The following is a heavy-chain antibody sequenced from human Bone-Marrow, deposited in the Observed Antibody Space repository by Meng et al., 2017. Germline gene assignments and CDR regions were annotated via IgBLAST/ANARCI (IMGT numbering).Heavy chain of an antibody. CDR2: IKSNSDGGTT. CDR3: ATGAAAADH. D-gene: IGHD6-13*01. V-gene: IGHV3-15*01. J-gene: IGHJ4*02. Sequence: VQLVELGGGLVKPGGSLRLSCVASGFSFTDAWMSWVRQAPGKGLEWVGRIKSNSDGGTTDYAAPVKGRFTISRDDSKNTLYLQMNSLITEDTAVYFCATGAAAADHWGQGTLVTVSS. CDR1: GFSFTDAW.